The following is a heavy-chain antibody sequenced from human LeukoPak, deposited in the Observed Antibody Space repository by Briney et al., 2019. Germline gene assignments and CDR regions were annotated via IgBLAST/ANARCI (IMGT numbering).Heavy chain of an antibody. J-gene: IGHJ3*02. V-gene: IGHV3-66*01. CDR1: GFTVSSNY. Sequence: GGSLRLSCAASGFTVSSNYMSWVRQAPGKGLEWVSVIYSSGSTYYADSVKGRFTISRDNSKNTLYLQMNSLRAEDTAVYYCARDYMVRNYDFWSGYYWHDAFDIWGQGTMVTVSS. CDR2: IYSSGST. D-gene: IGHD3-3*01. CDR3: ARDYMVRNYDFWSGYYWHDAFDI.